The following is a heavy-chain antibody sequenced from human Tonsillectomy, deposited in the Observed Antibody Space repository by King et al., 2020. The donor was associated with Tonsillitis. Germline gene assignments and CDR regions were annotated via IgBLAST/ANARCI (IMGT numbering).Heavy chain of an antibody. V-gene: IGHV4-39*01. CDR2: IYFSWGT. CDR1: GGSISRNSFY. D-gene: IGHD3-10*01. Sequence: LQLQESGPGLVKPSETLSLTCPVSGGSISRNSFYWGWIRQPPGKGLEWLGDIYFSWGTYPNPSLKNRVTISVDTSKNQFSLKLSSLTAADTAVYYCARLNYYASGSHRYYFDYWGQGTLVTVSS. CDR3: ARLNYYASGSHRYYFDY. J-gene: IGHJ4*02.